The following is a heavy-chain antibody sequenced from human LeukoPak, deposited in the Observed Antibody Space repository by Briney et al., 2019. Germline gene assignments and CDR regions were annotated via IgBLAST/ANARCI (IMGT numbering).Heavy chain of an antibody. CDR1: GGTFISYA. D-gene: IGHD1-26*01. CDR3: ARLGELLLVRSVYDAFDV. CDR2: IIPIFGTA. V-gene: IGHV1-69*13. J-gene: IGHJ3*01. Sequence: SVKVSCKASGGTFISYAISWVRQAPGQGLEWMGGIIPIFGTANYAQKFQGRVTITADESTSTAYMELSSLRSEDTAVYYCARLGELLLVRSVYDAFDVWGQGTMVTVSS.